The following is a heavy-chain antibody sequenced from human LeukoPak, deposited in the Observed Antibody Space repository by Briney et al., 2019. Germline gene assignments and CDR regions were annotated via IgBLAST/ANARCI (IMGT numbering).Heavy chain of an antibody. CDR2: INPNSGGT. Sequence: ASVKVSRKASGYTFTDYYMHWVRQAPGQGLEWMGWINPNSGGTNYAQKFQGRVTMTTDTSISTAYMEVSRLRSDDTAVYYCARVRIGQQLDKYYYYAMDVWGQGTTVTISS. J-gene: IGHJ6*02. D-gene: IGHD6-13*01. CDR1: GYTFTDYY. CDR3: ARVRIGQQLDKYYYYAMDV. V-gene: IGHV1-2*02.